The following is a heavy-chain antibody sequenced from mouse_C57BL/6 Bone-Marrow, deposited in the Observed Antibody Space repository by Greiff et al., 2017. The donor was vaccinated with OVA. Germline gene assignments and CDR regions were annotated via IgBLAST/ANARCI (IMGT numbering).Heavy chain of an antibody. D-gene: IGHD1-1*01. CDR3: ARWGGSSSYAMDY. J-gene: IGHJ4*01. Sequence: VQLQQSGPELVKPGASVKISCKASGYAFTGYYMNWVKQSPEKSLEWIGEINPSTGGTTYNQKFKAKATLTVDKSSSTAYMQLKSLTSEDSAVYSCARWGGSSSYAMDYWGQGTSVTVSS. CDR2: INPSTGGT. V-gene: IGHV1-42*01. CDR1: GYAFTGYY.